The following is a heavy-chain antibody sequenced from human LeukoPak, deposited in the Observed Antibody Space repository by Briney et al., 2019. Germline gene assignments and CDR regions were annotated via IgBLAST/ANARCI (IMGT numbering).Heavy chain of an antibody. CDR1: GFTISNCW. CDR2: IDGDGSST. Sequence: GGSLRLSCAASGFTISNCWMHWVRQAPGKGLVWVSRIDGDGSSTTYADSVKGRFTISRDNAKNTLYLQMNSLRAEDTAVYYCIRAFDIWGQGTMVTVSS. V-gene: IGHV3-74*01. CDR3: IRAFDI. J-gene: IGHJ3*02.